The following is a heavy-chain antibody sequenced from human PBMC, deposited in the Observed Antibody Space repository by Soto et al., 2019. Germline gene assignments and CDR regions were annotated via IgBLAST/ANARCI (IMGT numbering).Heavy chain of an antibody. V-gene: IGHV3-23*01. CDR3: AKEEVTVHHFHHDY. D-gene: IGHD2-21*02. J-gene: IGHJ4*02. CDR1: VFTFISYA. Sequence: GGSLRLSCASSVFTFISYAMSWVRQAPGKGLEWVSAISGSGGSTYYADSVKGRFTISRDNSKNTLYLQMNSLRAEDTAVYYCAKEEVTVHHFHHDYWGQGTLVTVSS. CDR2: ISGSGGST.